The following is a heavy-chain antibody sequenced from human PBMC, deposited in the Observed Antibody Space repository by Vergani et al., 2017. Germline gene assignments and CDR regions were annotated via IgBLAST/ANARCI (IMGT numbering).Heavy chain of an antibody. D-gene: IGHD3-9*01. Sequence: VQLVESGGGVVQPGRSLRLSCAASGFTFSSYWMSWVRQAPGKGLEWVANIKQDGSEKYYVDSVKGRFTISRDNAKNSLYLQMNILRAEDTAVYYCARAQTHYDILTGYLYYFDYWGQGTLVTVSS. CDR3: ARAQTHYDILTGYLYYFDY. V-gene: IGHV3-7*01. CDR1: GFTFSSYW. J-gene: IGHJ4*02. CDR2: IKQDGSEK.